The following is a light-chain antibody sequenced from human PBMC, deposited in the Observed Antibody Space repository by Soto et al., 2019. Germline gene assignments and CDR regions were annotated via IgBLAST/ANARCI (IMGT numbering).Light chain of an antibody. CDR3: SSYTSSSTLV. J-gene: IGLJ1*01. CDR1: SSDVGGYSY. V-gene: IGLV2-14*01. Sequence: QSALTQPASVSGSPGKSITISCTGTSSDVGGYSYVSWYQQHPGKAPKLMIYDVDNRPSGVSNRFSGSKSGNTASLTISGCQAEDEADYYCSSYTSSSTLVFGTGTKVTV. CDR2: DVD.